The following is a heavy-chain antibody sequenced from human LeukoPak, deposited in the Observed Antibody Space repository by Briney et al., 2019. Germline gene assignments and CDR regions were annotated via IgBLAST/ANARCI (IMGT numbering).Heavy chain of an antibody. J-gene: IGHJ4*02. Sequence: GGSLRLSCAASGFTFSSYWMHWVRHAPGKGLVWVSRINTDGSSTSYADSVKGRFTISRDNAKNTLYLQMNSLRAEDTAVYYCARDIVVVPAYDYWGQGTLVTVSS. D-gene: IGHD2-2*01. CDR3: ARDIVVVPAYDY. CDR1: GFTFSSYW. CDR2: INTDGSST. V-gene: IGHV3-74*01.